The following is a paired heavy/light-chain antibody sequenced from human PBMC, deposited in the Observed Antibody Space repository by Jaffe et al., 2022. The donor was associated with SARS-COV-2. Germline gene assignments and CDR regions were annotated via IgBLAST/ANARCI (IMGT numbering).Light chain of an antibody. CDR3: ETWDSNTRV. CDR2: LEGSGNY. CDR1: SGHSSYI. V-gene: IGLV4-60*03. Sequence: QPVLTQSSSASASLGSSVKLTCTLSSGHSSYIIAWHQQQPGKAPRYLMKLEGSGNYNKGSGVPDRFSGSNSGADRYLTISNLQSEDEADYYCETWDSNTRVFGGGTKLTVL. J-gene: IGLJ3*02.
Heavy chain of an antibody. Sequence: QLQLQESGPGLVKPSETLSLTCTVSGGSISSSPYYWGWIRQPPGKGLEWIGNIYYTGSTYYNPSLKSRVTISVDTSKHQFSLKLISVTAADTAVYYCARLPRGVGATTAYWGQGTLVTVSS. D-gene: IGHD1-26*01. CDR3: ARLPRGVGATTAY. CDR2: IYYTGST. CDR1: GGSISSSPYY. V-gene: IGHV4-39*01. J-gene: IGHJ4*02.